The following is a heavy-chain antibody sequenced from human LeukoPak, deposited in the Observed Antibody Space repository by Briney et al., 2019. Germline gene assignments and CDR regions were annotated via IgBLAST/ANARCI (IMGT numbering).Heavy chain of an antibody. V-gene: IGHV4-59*01. J-gene: IGHJ4*02. CDR2: IYYSGST. Sequence: SETLSLTCTVSGGSISSYYWSWLRQPPGKGLEWIGYIYYSGSTNYNPSLKSRVTTSVDTSKNQFSLKLSSVTAADTAVYYCARGAGRYPYLFDYWGQGTLVTVSS. CDR3: ARGAGRYPYLFDY. CDR1: GGSISSYY. D-gene: IGHD1-26*01.